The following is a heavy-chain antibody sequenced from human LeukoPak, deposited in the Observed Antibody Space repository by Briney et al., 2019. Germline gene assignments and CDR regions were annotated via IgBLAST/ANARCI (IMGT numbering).Heavy chain of an antibody. CDR2: IKQDGSEE. V-gene: IGHV3-7*05. Sequence: GCLRVSCAAPGFISSSDWISWGRQAPGEGVEWVSNIKQDGSEEVYVDSVKGRFTISRDNAKNSLFLQMNTLRAEDTAVYYCARDPYSSTWSYGMDVWGQGTTVTVSS. CDR1: GFISSSDW. CDR3: ARDPYSSTWSYGMDV. J-gene: IGHJ6*02. D-gene: IGHD6-6*01.